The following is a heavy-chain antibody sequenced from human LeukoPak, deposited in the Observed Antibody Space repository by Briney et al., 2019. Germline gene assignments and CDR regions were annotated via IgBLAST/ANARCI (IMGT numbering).Heavy chain of an antibody. Sequence: GGSLRLTCAASGFTFSDYYMSWIRQAPGKGLEWVSYISSSGSTIYYADSVKGRFTISRDNAKNSLYLQMNSLRAEDTAVYYCARVFSDHFWSGYNDDWFDPWGQGTLVTVSS. CDR3: ARVFSDHFWSGYNDDWFDP. V-gene: IGHV3-11*01. CDR1: GFTFSDYY. CDR2: ISSSGSTI. D-gene: IGHD3-3*01. J-gene: IGHJ5*02.